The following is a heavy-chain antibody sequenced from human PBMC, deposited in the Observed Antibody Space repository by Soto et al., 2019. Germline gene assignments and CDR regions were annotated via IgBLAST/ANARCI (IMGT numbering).Heavy chain of an antibody. J-gene: IGHJ6*02. CDR2: INPSGGST. V-gene: IGHV1-46*01. CDR1: GYTFTSYY. Sequence: ASVKVSCKASGYTFTSYYMHWVRQAPGQGIERKGIINPSGGSTSYAQKFQGRVTMTRDTSTSTVYMELSSLRSADTAVYYCARGSSTSCQSCYYYYGMDVWGQGTTVTVSS. CDR3: ARGSSTSCQSCYYYYGMDV. D-gene: IGHD2-2*01.